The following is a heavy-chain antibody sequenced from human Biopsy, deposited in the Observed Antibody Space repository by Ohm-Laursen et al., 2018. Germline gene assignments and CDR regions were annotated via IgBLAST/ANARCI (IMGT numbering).Heavy chain of an antibody. CDR1: GFSLSAPGMC. D-gene: IGHD3-3*01. CDR2: VDWDDYE. CDR3: ARTPIAIFSAGLVYRHRRHLQGMDV. Sequence: TQTLTLTCSFSGFSLSAPGMCVSWIRQAPGKALEWLARVDWDDYEDYSASLQTRLSLSKDTSSNQVVLTLTNAGPEDTATYHCARTPIAIFSAGLVYRHRRHLQGMDVWGQGIAVTVS. J-gene: IGHJ6*02. V-gene: IGHV2-70*11.